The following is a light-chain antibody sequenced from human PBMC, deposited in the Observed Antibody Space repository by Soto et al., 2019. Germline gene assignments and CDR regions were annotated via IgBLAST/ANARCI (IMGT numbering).Light chain of an antibody. V-gene: IGKV1-39*01. CDR2: AAS. CDR3: QQRET. CDR1: QSISSY. J-gene: IGKJ1*01. Sequence: DIKINQSPSSLSASVGDRVTITCRASQSISSYLNWYQQKPGKAPTLVIYAASSLQSGVPSRFSGSGSGTDFTLTISSLQPEDFATYYCQQRETFGQGTKVDI.